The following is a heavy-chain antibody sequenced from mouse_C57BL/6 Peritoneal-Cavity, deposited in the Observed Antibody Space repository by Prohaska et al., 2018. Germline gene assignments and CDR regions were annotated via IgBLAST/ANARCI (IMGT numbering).Heavy chain of an antibody. J-gene: IGHJ1*03. CDR2: IRNKSNNYAT. CDR3: GKHEDLDV. CDR1: GFSFNTYA. Sequence: EVQLVESGGGLVQPKGSLKLSCAASGFSFNTYAMNWVRQAPGKGLEWVARIRNKSNNYATYYADSVKDRFTNSRDDAESMLYRQMNNLKTEDKAMYNCGKHEDLDVWGTGTTVTVSS. V-gene: IGHV10-1*01.